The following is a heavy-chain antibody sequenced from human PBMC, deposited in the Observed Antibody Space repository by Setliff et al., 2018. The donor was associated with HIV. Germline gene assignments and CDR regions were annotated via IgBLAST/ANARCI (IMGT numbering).Heavy chain of an antibody. Sequence: SETLSLTCTVSSDSIRAYFWTWVRQPAGKGLEWIGHVYLSGGTNSNPSLKSRVTMSFDTSKNQFSLNLNSVTAADTAVYYCARGLPATNGVWIDYWGQGTQVTVSS. V-gene: IGHV4-4*07. CDR1: SDSIRAYF. J-gene: IGHJ4*02. CDR3: ARGLPATNGVWIDY. CDR2: VYLSGGT. D-gene: IGHD2-8*01.